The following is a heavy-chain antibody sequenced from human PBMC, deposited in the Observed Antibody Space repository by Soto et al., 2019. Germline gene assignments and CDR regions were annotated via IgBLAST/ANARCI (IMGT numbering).Heavy chain of an antibody. J-gene: IGHJ4*02. D-gene: IGHD4-17*01. Sequence: QVQLQESGPGLVKPSQTLSLTCTVSGGSISSGGYYWSWIRQHPGKGLEWIGYIYYSGSTYYNPSLKSRVTISVDTSKNQFSMKLSSVTAADTAVYYCAILDYGDLYFDYWGQGTLVTVSS. CDR1: GGSISSGGYY. V-gene: IGHV4-31*03. CDR3: AILDYGDLYFDY. CDR2: IYYSGST.